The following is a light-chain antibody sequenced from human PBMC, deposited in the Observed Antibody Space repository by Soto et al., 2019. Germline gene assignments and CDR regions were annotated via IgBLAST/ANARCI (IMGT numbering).Light chain of an antibody. CDR2: GAS. CDR1: QSVSSSY. CDR3: QQYNTSPWT. J-gene: IGKJ1*01. Sequence: EIVLTQSPGTLSLSPGERGTLSCRASQSVSSSYLAWYQQKPGQAPRLLIYGASNRATGIPDRFNGSGSGTDFTLTISRLEPEDFAVYYCQQYNTSPWTFGQGTKVEIK. V-gene: IGKV3-20*01.